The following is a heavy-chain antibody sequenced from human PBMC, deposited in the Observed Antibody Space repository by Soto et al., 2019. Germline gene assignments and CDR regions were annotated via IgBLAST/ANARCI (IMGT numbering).Heavy chain of an antibody. CDR2: INSDGSST. CDR1: GFTFSSYW. D-gene: IGHD3-9*01. V-gene: IGHV3-74*01. Sequence: PGGSLRLSCAASGFTFSSYWMHWVRQAPGKGLVWVSRINSDGSSTSYADSVKGRFTISRDNAKNTLYLQMNSLRAEDTAVYYCARESALDILPIFDYWGQGTLVTVSS. CDR3: ARESALDILPIFDY. J-gene: IGHJ4*02.